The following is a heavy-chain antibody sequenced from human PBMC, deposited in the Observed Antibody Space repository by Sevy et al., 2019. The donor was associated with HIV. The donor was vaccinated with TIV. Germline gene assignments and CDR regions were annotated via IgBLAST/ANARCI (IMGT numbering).Heavy chain of an antibody. J-gene: IGHJ6*02. Sequence: GGSLRLSCAASGFTFSSYGMHWVRQAPGKGLEWVAVISYDGSNKYYAHSVKGRFTISRDNSKNTLYLQMNSLRAEDTAVYYCAKDLSSSWHYYYGMDVWGQGTTVTVS. V-gene: IGHV3-30*18. CDR2: ISYDGSNK. CDR1: GFTFSSYG. CDR3: AKDLSSSWHYYYGMDV.